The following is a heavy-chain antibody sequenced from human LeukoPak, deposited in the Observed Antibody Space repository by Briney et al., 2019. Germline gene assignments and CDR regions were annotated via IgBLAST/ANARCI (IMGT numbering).Heavy chain of an antibody. Sequence: GGSLRLSCAASGFTFSSYAMSWVRQAPGKGLEWVSVIYSGGSTSYADSVKGRFTISRDNSKNTLYLQMNSLRADDTAVYYCVRRDVEGYYFDYWGQGTLVTVSS. CDR2: IYSGGST. CDR3: VRRDVEGYYFDY. V-gene: IGHV3-53*01. J-gene: IGHJ4*02. D-gene: IGHD1-1*01. CDR1: GFTFSSYA.